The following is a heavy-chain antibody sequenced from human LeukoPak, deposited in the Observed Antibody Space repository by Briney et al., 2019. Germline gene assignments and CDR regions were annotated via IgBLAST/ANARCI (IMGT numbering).Heavy chain of an antibody. V-gene: IGHV1-2*02. CDR1: GYSFTDYF. D-gene: IGHD3-22*01. CDR3: ARSGSTGYSLDY. J-gene: IGHJ4*02. Sequence: ASVTVSFKSSGYSFTDYFIHWVRQAPGQGLEWMGCIDPNSGDTKYVQKFQGRVSMPRDTSTRTAYMELSRLRSDDTAVYFCARSGSTGYSLDYWGQGTLVTVSS. CDR2: IDPNSGDT.